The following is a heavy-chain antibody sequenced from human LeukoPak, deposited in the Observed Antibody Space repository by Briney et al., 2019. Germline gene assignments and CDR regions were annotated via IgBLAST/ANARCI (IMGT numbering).Heavy chain of an antibody. V-gene: IGHV3-21*01. CDR3: ARVAQYQLLYFFDY. Sequence: GGSLRLSCAASGFTFSSYTMSWVRQAPGKGLGWVSSISSSSSYIYYADSVKGRFTISRDNAKNSLYLQMNSLRAEDTAVYYCARVAQYQLLYFFDYWGQGTLVTVSS. CDR1: GFTFSSYT. CDR2: ISSSSSYI. D-gene: IGHD2-2*01. J-gene: IGHJ4*02.